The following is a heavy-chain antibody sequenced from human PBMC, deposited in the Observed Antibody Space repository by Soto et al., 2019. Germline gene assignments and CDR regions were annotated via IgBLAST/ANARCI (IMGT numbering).Heavy chain of an antibody. V-gene: IGHV1-69*02. CDR2: IIPILGIA. CDR1: GGTFSSYT. Sequence: QVQLVQSGAEVKKPGSSVKVSCKASGGTFSSYTISWVRQAPGQGLEWMGRIIPILGIANYAQKFQGRVTITADKSTSTAYMELSSLRSEDTAVYYCAERPWGRHYYYGMDVWGQGTTVTVSS. J-gene: IGHJ6*02. CDR3: AERPWGRHYYYGMDV. D-gene: IGHD6-25*01.